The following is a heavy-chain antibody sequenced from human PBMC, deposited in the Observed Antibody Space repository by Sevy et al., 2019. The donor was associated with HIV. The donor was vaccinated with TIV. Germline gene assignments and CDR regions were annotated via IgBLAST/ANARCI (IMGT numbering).Heavy chain of an antibody. CDR2: IIPIFGTA. J-gene: IGHJ6*03. CDR3: PRDWDNWGRTNYYYYMDV. V-gene: IGHV1-69*06. Sequence: VKVSCKASGGTFSSYAISWVRQAPGQGLEWMGGIIPIFGTANYAQKFQGRVTITADKSTSTAYMELSSLRSEDTAVYYCPRDWDNWGRTNYYYYMDVWGKATTVTVSS. D-gene: IGHD7-27*01. CDR1: GGTFSSYA.